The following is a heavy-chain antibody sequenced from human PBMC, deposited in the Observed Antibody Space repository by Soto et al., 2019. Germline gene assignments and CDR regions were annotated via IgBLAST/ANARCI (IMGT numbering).Heavy chain of an antibody. Sequence: PGGSLRLSYAASGFTFSSYGMHWVRQAPGKGLEWVAVISYDGSNRYYADSVKGRFTISRDNSKNTLYLQMNSLRAEDTAVYYCAKVGTSPTIKYSYVYPHNYYYYMDVWAKGPTDPV. CDR2: ISYDGSNR. CDR3: AKVGTSPTIKYSYVYPHNYYYYMDV. CDR1: GFTFSSYG. D-gene: IGHD5-18*01. V-gene: IGHV3-30*18. J-gene: IGHJ6*03.